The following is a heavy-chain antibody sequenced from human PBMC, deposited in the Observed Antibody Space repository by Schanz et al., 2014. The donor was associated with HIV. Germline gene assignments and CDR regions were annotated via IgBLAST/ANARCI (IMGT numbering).Heavy chain of an antibody. CDR1: GGTFSNYA. V-gene: IGHV1-69*18. D-gene: IGHD3-10*01. CDR3: ASGNFGWQQKSPYYFDS. J-gene: IGHJ4*02. CDR2: FLPIFGTT. Sequence: QVHLVQSGAEVKKPGSSVKVSCKASGGTFSNYAISWLRQAPGQGLEWMGSFLPIFGTTTYAQTFQNRVTITADDSTGTAYMELSSLRSDDTAVYFCASGNFGWQQKSPYYFDSWGQGTLVTVSS.